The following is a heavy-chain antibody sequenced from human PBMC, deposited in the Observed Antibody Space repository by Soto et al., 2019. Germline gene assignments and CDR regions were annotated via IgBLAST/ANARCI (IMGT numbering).Heavy chain of an antibody. CDR3: ARSFYNYGPGYFDF. J-gene: IGHJ4*02. CDR1: GYSISSGYC. Sequence: SETLSLTCAVSGYSISSGYCWGWIRQPPGKGLEWIGSIYSSGSTYYNPSLKSRVTISVDTSKNQFSLRLSSVTAADTAVYYCARSFYNYGPGYFDFWGQGTLVTVSS. CDR2: IYSSGST. D-gene: IGHD5-18*01. V-gene: IGHV4-38-2*01.